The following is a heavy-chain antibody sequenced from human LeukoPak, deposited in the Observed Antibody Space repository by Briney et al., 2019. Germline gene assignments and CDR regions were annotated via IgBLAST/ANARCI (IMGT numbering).Heavy chain of an antibody. CDR2: ISVYNGNT. V-gene: IGHV1-18*01. D-gene: IGHD1-26*01. CDR1: GYTFTSYD. CDR3: ARSEVGALVDY. Sequence: GASVKVSCKASGYTFTSYDITWVRQAPGQGLEWMGWISVYNGNTKYAQKVEGRVTMTTDTSTSTAYMELRSLRSDDTAVYYCARSEVGALVDYWGQGTLVTVPS. J-gene: IGHJ4*02.